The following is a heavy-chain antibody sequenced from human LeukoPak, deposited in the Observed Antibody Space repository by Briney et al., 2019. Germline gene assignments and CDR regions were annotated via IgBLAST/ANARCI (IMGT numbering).Heavy chain of an antibody. Sequence: PGGSLRLSCAASGVTVSSSYMSWVRQAPGKGLEWVSIMYSGGATDYADSVKGRFTISRDNSKNTLYLQMNSLRAGDTAVYYCARDPSPFYGDYGYWGQGTLVIVSS. CDR3: ARDPSPFYGDYGY. V-gene: IGHV3-66*01. CDR2: MYSGGAT. CDR1: GVTVSSSY. D-gene: IGHD4-17*01. J-gene: IGHJ4*02.